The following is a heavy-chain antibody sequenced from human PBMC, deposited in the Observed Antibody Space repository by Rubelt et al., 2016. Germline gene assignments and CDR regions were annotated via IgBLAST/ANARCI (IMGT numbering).Heavy chain of an antibody. J-gene: IGHJ4*02. Sequence: EVQLLESGGGLVQPGGSLRLSCAASGFTFSTYAMSWVRQAPGKGLEWVSGINNNGGGAYYANSVKGRFTISRDNSKNTVSLQMDSLRAEDTAGSYCAIYEYFDYWGQGTPVTVSS. CDR3: AIYEYFDY. CDR2: INNNGGGA. D-gene: IGHD2-2*02. V-gene: IGHV3-23*01. CDR1: GFTFSTYA.